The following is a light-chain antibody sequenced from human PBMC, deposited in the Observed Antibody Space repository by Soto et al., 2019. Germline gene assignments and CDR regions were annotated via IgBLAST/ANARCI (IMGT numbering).Light chain of an antibody. V-gene: IGKV3-20*01. J-gene: IGKJ5*01. CDR2: GAS. CDR1: QSVSSSY. CDR3: QQYGSSPIT. Sequence: EIVLTQSPGTLSLSPGERATLSCRASQSVSSSYFAWYQQKPGQAPRLLIYGASNRATGIPDRFSGSESGTDFTLTISRLEPEDFALYYCQQYGSSPITFGQGTRLEIK.